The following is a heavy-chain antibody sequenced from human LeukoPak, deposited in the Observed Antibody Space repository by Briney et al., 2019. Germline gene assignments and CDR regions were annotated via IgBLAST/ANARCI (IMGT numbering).Heavy chain of an antibody. D-gene: IGHD3-22*01. CDR2: ISSNGGST. CDR3: AKSITMIVVVTANAFDI. V-gene: IGHV3-64*01. J-gene: IGHJ3*02. Sequence: PGGSLRLSCAASGFTFSSYAMHWVRQAPGKGLEYVSAISSNGGSTYYANSVKGRFTISRDNSKNTLYLQMNSLRAEDTAVYYCAKSITMIVVVTANAFDIWGQGTMVTVSS. CDR1: GFTFSSYA.